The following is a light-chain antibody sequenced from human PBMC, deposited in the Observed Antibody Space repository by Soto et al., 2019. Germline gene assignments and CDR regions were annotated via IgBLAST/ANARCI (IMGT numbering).Light chain of an antibody. J-gene: IGKJ1*01. Sequence: EIVLTQSPGTLSLSPGERATLSCRASQSVSSSYLAWYQQKPGQAPRLLIYGASRRATGIPDRFSGRGSGTGFIPTISNRELKDFAMYNCKIYGSSPPGTFGQGPKVEI. V-gene: IGKV3-20*01. CDR3: KIYGSSPPGT. CDR2: GAS. CDR1: QSVSSSY.